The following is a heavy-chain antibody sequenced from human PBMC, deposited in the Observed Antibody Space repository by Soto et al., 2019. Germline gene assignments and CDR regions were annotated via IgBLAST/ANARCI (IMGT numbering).Heavy chain of an antibody. Sequence: GASVKVSCKASGYTFTSYYMHWVRQAPGQGLEWMGIINPNGGSTSYAQKFQGWVTMTMDTSISTAYMELSRLRSDDTAVYYCARDGYDFWSGYYAGPLEYWGQGTLVTVSS. CDR2: INPNGGST. D-gene: IGHD3-3*01. CDR1: GYTFTSYY. CDR3: ARDGYDFWSGYYAGPLEY. V-gene: IGHV1-2*04. J-gene: IGHJ4*02.